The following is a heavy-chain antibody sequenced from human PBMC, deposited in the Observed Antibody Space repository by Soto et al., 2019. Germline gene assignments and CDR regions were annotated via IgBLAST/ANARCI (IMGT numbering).Heavy chain of an antibody. Sequence: SETLSLTCAVYGGSVNGYYWNWIRQPPGKGLEWIGEINHTGGTHHNPSLKSRVTMSVDTSKNQFSLRLSSVTAADTAIYYCATRITVFGLLIPPFDPWGQGTQVTVSS. J-gene: IGHJ5*02. D-gene: IGHD3-3*01. CDR1: GGSVNGYY. CDR2: INHTGGT. V-gene: IGHV4-34*01. CDR3: ATRITVFGLLIPPFDP.